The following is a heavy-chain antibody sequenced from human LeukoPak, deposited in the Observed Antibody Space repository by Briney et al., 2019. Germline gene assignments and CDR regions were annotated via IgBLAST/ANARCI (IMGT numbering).Heavy chain of an antibody. CDR2: INPNSGAT. Sequence: ASVKVSCKASGYTFTGYYMHWVRQAPGQGLEWMGRINPNSGATNYAQKFQGWVTMTRDTSISTAYMELSRLRSDDTAVYYCARDNCTNGVCYGGDYWGQGTLVTVSS. D-gene: IGHD2-8*01. J-gene: IGHJ4*02. CDR1: GYTFTGYY. V-gene: IGHV1-2*04. CDR3: ARDNCTNGVCYGGDY.